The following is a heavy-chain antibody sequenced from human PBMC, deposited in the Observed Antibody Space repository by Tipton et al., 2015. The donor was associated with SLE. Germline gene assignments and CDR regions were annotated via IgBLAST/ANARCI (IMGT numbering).Heavy chain of an antibody. J-gene: IGHJ5*02. CDR1: GGSISHYY. CDR3: ARDSRIGWFDP. V-gene: IGHV4-39*07. Sequence: TLSLTCTVSGGSISHYYWGWIRQPPGKGLEWIGTIFYGESTYYNPSLKSRVTISIDTSKNHFSLKLTSVTAADTAVYYCARDSRIGWFDPWGQGTLVTVSS. D-gene: IGHD2-15*01. CDR2: IFYGEST.